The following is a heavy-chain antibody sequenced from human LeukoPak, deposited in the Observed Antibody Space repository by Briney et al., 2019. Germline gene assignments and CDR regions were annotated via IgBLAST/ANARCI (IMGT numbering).Heavy chain of an antibody. D-gene: IGHD3-3*01. Sequence: GGSLRLSCAASGFTFSSYWMSWVRQAPGKGLEWVSGISWNSGSIGYADSVKGRFTISRDNAKNSLYLQMNSLRAEDTALYYCAKDRGMYYDFWSGYEYGMDVWGQGTTVTVSS. CDR1: GFTFSSYW. CDR3: AKDRGMYYDFWSGYEYGMDV. CDR2: ISWNSGSI. V-gene: IGHV3-9*01. J-gene: IGHJ6*02.